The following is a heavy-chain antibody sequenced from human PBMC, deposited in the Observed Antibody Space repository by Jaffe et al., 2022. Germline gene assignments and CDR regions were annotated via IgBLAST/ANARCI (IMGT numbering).Heavy chain of an antibody. J-gene: IGHJ4*02. CDR2: IYYSGST. Sequence: QLQLQESGPGLVKPSETLSLTCTVSGGSISSSSYYWGWIRQPPGKGLEWIGSIYYSGSTYYNPSLKSRVTISVDTSKNQFSLKLSSVTAADTAVYYCARHRNILTGRYFDYWGQGTLVTVSS. D-gene: IGHD3-9*01. CDR1: GGSISSSSYY. CDR3: ARHRNILTGRYFDY. V-gene: IGHV4-39*01.